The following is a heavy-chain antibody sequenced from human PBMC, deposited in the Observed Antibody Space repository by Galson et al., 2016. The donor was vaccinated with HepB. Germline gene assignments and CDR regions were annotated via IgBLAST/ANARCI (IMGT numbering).Heavy chain of an antibody. CDR3: ARDSCTGDCPYNFDY. Sequence: SLRLSCAASGFTFSSYAMHWVRQAPGKGLEWVAVISYDGRYKYYADSVKGRFTLSRDNSKNTLYLQMNSLRAEDTGVYYCARDSCTGDCPYNFDYWGQGTQVTVSS. CDR1: GFTFSSYA. D-gene: IGHD2-8*02. J-gene: IGHJ4*02. CDR2: ISYDGRYK. V-gene: IGHV3-30*04.